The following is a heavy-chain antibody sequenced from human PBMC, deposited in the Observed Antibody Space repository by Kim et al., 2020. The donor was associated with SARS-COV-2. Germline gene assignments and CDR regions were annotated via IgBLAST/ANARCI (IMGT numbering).Heavy chain of an antibody. J-gene: IGHJ6*02. CDR1: GFTFSSYS. CDR2: ISSSSSYI. V-gene: IGHV3-21*01. Sequence: GGSLRLSCAASGFTFSSYSMNWVRQAPGKGLEWVSSISSSSSYIYYADSVKGRFTISRDNAKNSLYLQMNSLRAEDTAVYYCARDVMITFGGVDRMDVWGQGTTVTVSS. D-gene: IGHD3-16*01. CDR3: ARDVMITFGGVDRMDV.